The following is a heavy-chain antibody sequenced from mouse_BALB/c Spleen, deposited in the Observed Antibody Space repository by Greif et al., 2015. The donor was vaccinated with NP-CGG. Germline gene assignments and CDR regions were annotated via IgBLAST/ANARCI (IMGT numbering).Heavy chain of an antibody. J-gene: IGHJ2*01. D-gene: IGHD2-4*01. CDR3: ARYDYYFDY. CDR1: GFTFSSFG. V-gene: IGHV5-17*02. CDR2: ISSGSSTI. Sequence: EVKLVESGGGLVQPGGSRKLSCAASGFTFSSFGMHWVRQAPEKGLEWVAYISSGSSTIYYADTVKGRFTISRDNPKNTLCLHMTSLRSEDTAMYYCARYDYYFDYWGQGTTLTVSS.